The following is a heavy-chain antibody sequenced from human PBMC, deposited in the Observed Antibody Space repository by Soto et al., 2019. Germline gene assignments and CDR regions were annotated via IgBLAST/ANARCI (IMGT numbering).Heavy chain of an antibody. CDR2: IVVGSGNT. CDR1: GFTFTSSA. J-gene: IGHJ3*02. V-gene: IGHV1-58*01. CDR3: AANQLGSNDAFDI. Sequence: ASVKVSCKASGFTFTSSAVQWVRQARGQRLEWIGWIVVGSGNTNYAQKFQETVTITRDMSTSTAYMELSSLRSEDTAVYYCAANQLGSNDAFDIWGQGTMVTVSS. D-gene: IGHD7-27*01.